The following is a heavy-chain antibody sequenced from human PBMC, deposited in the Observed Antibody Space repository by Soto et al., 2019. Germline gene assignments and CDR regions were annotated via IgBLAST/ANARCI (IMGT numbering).Heavy chain of an antibody. D-gene: IGHD2-2*01. Sequence: EVQLLESGGGLVQPGGPLRLSCAASGFTFSSYAMTWVRQAPGKGLEWVLAITGGGDNTYYADSVKGRFTISRDNFKNTLYLQMDSLRDEDTAIYYCAKGSKGFDYWGQGTLVTVSS. J-gene: IGHJ4*02. CDR3: AKGSKGFDY. V-gene: IGHV3-23*01. CDR2: ITGGGDNT. CDR1: GFTFSSYA.